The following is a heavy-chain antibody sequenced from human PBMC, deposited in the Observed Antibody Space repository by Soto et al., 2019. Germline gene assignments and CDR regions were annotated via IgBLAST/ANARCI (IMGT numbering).Heavy chain of an antibody. CDR1: GGSFSGYY. J-gene: IGHJ4*02. CDR2: INHSGST. D-gene: IGHD3-22*01. Sequence: NPSETLSLTCAVYGGSFSGYYWSWIRQPPGKGLEWIGEINHSGSTNYNPSLKSRVTISVDTSKNRFSLELSSVTAADTAVYYCARARDIMIVVEPYDYWGQGTLVTVSS. CDR3: ARARDIMIVVEPYDY. V-gene: IGHV4-34*01.